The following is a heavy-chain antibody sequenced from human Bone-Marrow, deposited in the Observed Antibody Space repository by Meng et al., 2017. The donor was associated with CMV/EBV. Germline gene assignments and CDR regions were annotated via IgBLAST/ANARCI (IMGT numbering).Heavy chain of an antibody. D-gene: IGHD2-15*01. CDR3: AKPGRGLVDDLNYYFGMED. J-gene: IGHJ6*02. V-gene: IGHV3-30*04. CDR2: ISYDGSNK. CDR1: GFTFSSYA. Sequence: GESLKISCAASGFTFSSYAMHWVRQAPGKGLEWVAVISYDGSNKYYADSVKGRFTISRDNSMNTVYLQMNSLRAEDTAVYYCAKPGRGLVDDLNYYFGMEDWGQGTTVTVSS.